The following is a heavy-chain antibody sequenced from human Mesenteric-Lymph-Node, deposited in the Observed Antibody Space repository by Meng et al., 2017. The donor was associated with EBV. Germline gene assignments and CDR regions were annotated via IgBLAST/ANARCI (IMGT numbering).Heavy chain of an antibody. Sequence: LPLQESGSGLVRPSQTLSLTSAVSGGSIISGGYSWSWIRQAPGKGLEWIGFIYHSGTTYLNPSLRSRVNLSVDTSKNQFSLNLRSVSAADTAIYYCARSAGGDYFDYWGQGTLVTVSS. D-gene: IGHD1-26*01. V-gene: IGHV4-30-2*01. CDR1: GGSIISGGYS. CDR2: IYHSGTT. J-gene: IGHJ4*02. CDR3: ARSAGGDYFDY.